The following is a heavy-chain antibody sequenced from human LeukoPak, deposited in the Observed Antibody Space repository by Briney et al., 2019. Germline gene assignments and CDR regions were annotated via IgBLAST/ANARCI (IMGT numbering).Heavy chain of an antibody. J-gene: IGHJ4*02. CDR2: MNPNSGNT. V-gene: IGHV1-8*01. D-gene: IGHD3-10*01. CDR3: ARSRITMVRGVTGLGY. Sequence: ASVKVSCKASGYTFTSYDIYWVRQATGQGLEWMGWMNPNSGNTGYAQKFQGRVTMTRNTSISTAYMELSSLRSEDTAVYYCARSRITMVRGVTGLGYWGQGTLVTVSS. CDR1: GYTFTSYD.